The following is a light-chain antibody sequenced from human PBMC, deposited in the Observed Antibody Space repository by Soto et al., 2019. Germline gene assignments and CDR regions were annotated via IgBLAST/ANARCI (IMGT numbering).Light chain of an antibody. CDR2: DAS. CDR3: QQYGDWPPVT. CDR1: QSVSRN. Sequence: EIVMTQSPATRSVSPGERATLSCRASQSVSRNLAWYQQKPGQPPRLLIYDASTRATGVPARFGGSGSGTEFTLTISGLQSEDFAVYYCQQYGDWPPVTFGQGTKVEI. J-gene: IGKJ2*01. V-gene: IGKV3-15*01.